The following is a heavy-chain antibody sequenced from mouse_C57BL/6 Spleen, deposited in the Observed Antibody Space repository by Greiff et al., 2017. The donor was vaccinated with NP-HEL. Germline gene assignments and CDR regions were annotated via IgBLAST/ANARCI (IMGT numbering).Heavy chain of an antibody. V-gene: IGHV5-6*01. CDR2: ISSGGSYT. CDR3: ARHKDGSSLFDY. D-gene: IGHD1-1*01. CDR1: GFTFSSYG. Sequence: EVKLMESGGDLVKPGGSLKLSCAASGFTFSSYGMSWVRQTPDKRLEWVATISSGGSYTYYPDSVKGRFTISRDNAKNTLYLQMSSLKSEDTAMYYCARHKDGSSLFDYWGQGTTLTVSS. J-gene: IGHJ2*01.